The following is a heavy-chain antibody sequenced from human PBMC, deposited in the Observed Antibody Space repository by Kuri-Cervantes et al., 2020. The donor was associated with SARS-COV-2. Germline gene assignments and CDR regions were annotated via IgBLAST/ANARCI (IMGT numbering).Heavy chain of an antibody. D-gene: IGHD1-26*01. J-gene: IGHJ4*02. CDR3: ARAELRLIDY. CDR2: ISWNSGSI. Sequence: GGSLRLSCAASGFTFDDYAMHWVRQAPGKGLEWVSGISWNSGSIGYADSVKGRFTISRDNAKNSLYLQMNSLRAEDTAVYYCARAELRLIDYWGQGTLVTVSS. CDR1: GFTFDDYA. V-gene: IGHV3-9*01.